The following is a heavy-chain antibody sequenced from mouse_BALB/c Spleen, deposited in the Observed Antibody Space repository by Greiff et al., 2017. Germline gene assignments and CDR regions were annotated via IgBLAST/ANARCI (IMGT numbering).Heavy chain of an antibody. Sequence: EVQRVESGGGLVQPGGSLKLSCAASGFTFSSYGMSWVRQTPDKRLELVATINSNGGSTYYPDSVKGRFTISRDNAKNTLYLQMSSLKSEDTAMYYCARDGYPGFGYWGQGTTLTVSS. CDR1: GFTFSSYG. D-gene: IGHD1-2*01. CDR2: INSNGGST. J-gene: IGHJ2*01. CDR3: ARDGYPGFGY. V-gene: IGHV5-6-3*01.